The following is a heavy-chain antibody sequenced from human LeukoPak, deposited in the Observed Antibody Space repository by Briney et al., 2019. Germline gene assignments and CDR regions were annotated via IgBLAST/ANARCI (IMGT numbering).Heavy chain of an antibody. CDR1: GASISSSGYY. CDR3: ARGGVGLTTNWFDP. J-gene: IGHJ5*02. V-gene: IGHV4-30-2*01. CDR2: IYQSGRT. Sequence: SETLSLTCSVSGASISSSGYYWGWLRQPPGRGLEWIASIYQSGRTYYIPSLKSRVTISLDRSNNQFSLRLTSVTAADTAVYYCARGGVGLTTNWFDPWGHGTLVTVSS. D-gene: IGHD3-10*01.